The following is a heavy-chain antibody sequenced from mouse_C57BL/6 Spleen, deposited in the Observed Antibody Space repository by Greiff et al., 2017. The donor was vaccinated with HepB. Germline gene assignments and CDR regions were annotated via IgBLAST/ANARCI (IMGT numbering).Heavy chain of an antibody. CDR1: GYTFTSYG. V-gene: IGHV1-81*01. Sequence: VKLVESGAELARPGASVKLSCKASGYTFTSYGISWVKQRTGQGLEWIGEIYPRSGNTYYNEKFKGKATLTADKSSSTAYMELRSLTSEDSAVYFCARHYGSSSGYYAMDYWGQGTSVTVSS. CDR3: ARHYGSSSGYYAMDY. CDR2: IYPRSGNT. J-gene: IGHJ4*01. D-gene: IGHD1-1*01.